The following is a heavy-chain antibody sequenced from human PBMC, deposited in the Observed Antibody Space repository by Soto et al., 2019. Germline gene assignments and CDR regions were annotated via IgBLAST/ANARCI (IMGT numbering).Heavy chain of an antibody. Sequence: QVQLVESGGGVVQPGRSLRLSCAASRFTFSTYGMHWVRQAPGKGLEWVAALSHDGSNKCYAGSVKGRFTISRDNSKKTLYLEMDSLRLDDTAVYYCAKEGVSCSTSCCRCYGLDVWGQWTAVTVSS. CDR3: AKEGVSCSTSCCRCYGLDV. J-gene: IGHJ6*02. CDR2: LSHDGSNK. V-gene: IGHV3-30*18. CDR1: RFTFSTYG. D-gene: IGHD2-2*01.